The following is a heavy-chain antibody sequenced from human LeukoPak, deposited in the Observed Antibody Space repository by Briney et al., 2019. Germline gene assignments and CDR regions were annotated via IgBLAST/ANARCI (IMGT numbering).Heavy chain of an antibody. D-gene: IGHD1-26*01. CDR2: ISGGGGST. V-gene: IGHV3-23*01. J-gene: IGHJ4*02. Sequence: GGSLRLSCAASGFTFSSYSMNWVRQAPGKGLEWVSTISGGGGSTYYADSVKGRFTISRDNSKNTLYLQVNSLRAEDTAVYYCAKGGKWDVTPFDYWGQGTLVTVPS. CDR3: AKGGKWDVTPFDY. CDR1: GFTFSSYS.